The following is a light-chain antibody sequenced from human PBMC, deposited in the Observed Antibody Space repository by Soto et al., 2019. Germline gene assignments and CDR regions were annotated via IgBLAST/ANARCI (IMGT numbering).Light chain of an antibody. Sequence: AIQLTQSPSSLSAFVGDRVTITCRASQGISGALAWYQRNPGKAPKLLIYDASSLHSGGTSRFSGSGSGTDFTLTIISLQPEDFATYYCQQFNTYPQAFGGGTKVEIK. CDR3: QQFNTYPQA. CDR1: QGISGA. J-gene: IGKJ4*01. CDR2: DAS. V-gene: IGKV1-13*02.